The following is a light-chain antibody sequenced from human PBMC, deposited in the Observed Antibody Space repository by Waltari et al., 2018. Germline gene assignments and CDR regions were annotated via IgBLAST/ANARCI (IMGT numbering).Light chain of an antibody. J-gene: IGKJ1*01. CDR2: SAT. CDR1: QSIGRD. V-gene: IGKV3-15*01. CDR3: QHFNNWPPWA. Sequence: EILMTQSPATLSVSPGERATLSCRASQSIGRDLAWYQQRPGQAPRLLIYSATVRATGVPARFSASGSGTEFTLTTSSLQSEDVAVYYCQHFNNWPPWAFGQGTKVEIK.